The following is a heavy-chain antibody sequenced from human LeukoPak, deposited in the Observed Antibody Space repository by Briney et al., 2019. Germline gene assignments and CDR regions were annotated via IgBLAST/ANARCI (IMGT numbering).Heavy chain of an antibody. CDR3: ARGIGDSSSWYNYYYGMDV. D-gene: IGHD6-13*01. CDR2: IYSGGST. CDR1: GFTVSSNY. Sequence: GGSLRLSCAASGFTVSSNYMSWVRQAPGKGLEWVSVIYSGGSTYYADSVKGRFTISRDNSKNTLYLQMNSLRAEDTAVYYCARGIGDSSSWYNYYYGMDVWGQGTTVTVSS. J-gene: IGHJ6*02. V-gene: IGHV3-66*01.